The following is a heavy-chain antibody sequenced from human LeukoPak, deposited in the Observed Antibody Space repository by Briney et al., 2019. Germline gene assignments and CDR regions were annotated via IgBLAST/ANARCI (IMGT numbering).Heavy chain of an antibody. J-gene: IGHJ3*02. CDR3: ARGSITMVRGVIITVAFDI. CDR2: IYYSGST. V-gene: IGHV4-59*01. D-gene: IGHD3-10*01. CDR1: GGSISSYY. Sequence: PSETLSFTCSVSGGSISSYYWSWTRQPPGKGLEWIGYIYYSGSTNYNPSLKSRVTISVDTSKNQFSLKLSSVTAADTAVYYCARGSITMVRGVIITVAFDIWGQGTMVTVSS.